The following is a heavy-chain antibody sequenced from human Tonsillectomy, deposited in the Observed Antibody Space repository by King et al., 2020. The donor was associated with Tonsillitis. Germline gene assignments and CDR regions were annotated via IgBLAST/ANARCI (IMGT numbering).Heavy chain of an antibody. CDR2: ISSSSSYI. Sequence: VQLVESGGGLVKPGGSLRLSCAASGFTFSSYSMNWVRQAPGKGLEWVSSISSSSSYIYYADSVKGRFTISRDNAKNSLYLQMNSLRAEDTAVYYCARDLPTCYYDSSGNTQRAEYFQHWGQGTLVTVSS. J-gene: IGHJ1*01. CDR1: GFTFSSYS. V-gene: IGHV3-21*01. CDR3: ARDLPTCYYDSSGNTQRAEYFQH. D-gene: IGHD3-22*01.